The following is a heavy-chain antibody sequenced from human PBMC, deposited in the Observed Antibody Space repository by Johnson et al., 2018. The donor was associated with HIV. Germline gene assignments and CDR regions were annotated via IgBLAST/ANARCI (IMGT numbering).Heavy chain of an antibody. J-gene: IGHJ3*02. D-gene: IGHD3-3*01. CDR2: IKSKTDGGTT. Sequence: VQLVESGGGLVQPGGSLRLSCAASGFTFSSYWMSWVRQAPGKGLEWVGRIKSKTDGGTTDYAAPVKGRFTIPRDDSNNTLYLQMNSLKTEDTAVYYCTTGRTYYDLWSGYYKASRVDAFDIWGQGTMVTVSS. V-gene: IGHV3-15*01. CDR1: GFTFSSYW. CDR3: TTGRTYYDLWSGYYKASRVDAFDI.